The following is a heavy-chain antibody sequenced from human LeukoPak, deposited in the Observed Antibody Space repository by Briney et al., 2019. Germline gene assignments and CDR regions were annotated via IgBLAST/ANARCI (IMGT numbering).Heavy chain of an antibody. CDR1: GFTVSSNY. J-gene: IGHJ4*02. CDR3: ARSDEVDFAQFDY. CDR2: IWYDGSNK. V-gene: IGHV3-33*08. D-gene: IGHD2-21*01. Sequence: GGSLRLSCAASGFTVSSNYMSWVRQAPGKGLEWVAVIWYDGSNKYYADSVKGRFTISRDNSKNTLYLQMNSLRAEDTAVYYCARSDEVDFAQFDYWGQGTLVTVSS.